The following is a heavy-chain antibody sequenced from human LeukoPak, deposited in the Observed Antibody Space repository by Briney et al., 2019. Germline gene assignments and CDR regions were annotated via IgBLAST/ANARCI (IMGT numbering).Heavy chain of an antibody. Sequence: PGGSLRLSCAASGFTFSSYAMHWVRQAPGKGLEWVAVISYDGSNKYYADSVKGRFTISRDNSKNTLYLQMNSLRAEDTAVYYCARDRGFRSPNWFDPWGQGTLVTVSS. CDR3: ARDRGFRSPNWFDP. CDR1: GFTFSSYA. D-gene: IGHD5-12*01. V-gene: IGHV3-30*04. CDR2: ISYDGSNK. J-gene: IGHJ5*02.